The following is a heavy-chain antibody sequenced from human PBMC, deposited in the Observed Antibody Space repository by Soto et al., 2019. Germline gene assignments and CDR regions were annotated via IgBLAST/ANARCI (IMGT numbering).Heavy chain of an antibody. CDR2: IIPIFGTA. CDR1: GGTFSSYA. Sequence: SVKVSCKASGGTFSSYAISWVRQAPGQGLEWMGGIIPIFGTANYAQKFQGRVTITADESTSTAYMELSSLRSEDTAVYYCASTFQALVGLYYYYYGMDVWGQGTTVTVSS. CDR3: ASTFQALVGLYYYYYGMDV. V-gene: IGHV1-69*13. D-gene: IGHD6-6*01. J-gene: IGHJ6*02.